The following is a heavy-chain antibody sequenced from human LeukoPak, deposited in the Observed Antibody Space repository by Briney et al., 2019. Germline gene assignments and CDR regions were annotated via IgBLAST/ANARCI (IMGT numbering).Heavy chain of an antibody. D-gene: IGHD4-17*01. V-gene: IGHV3-48*03. CDR3: ARGQLRAHDY. CDR1: GFTFSSYE. Sequence: GGSLRLSCAASGFTFSSYEMNWVRQAPGKGLEWVSYMSSGGGTIYYADFVKGRFTISRDNAKNSLYLQMISLRAEDTAVYYCARGQLRAHDYWGQGTTVTVSS. J-gene: IGHJ4*03. CDR2: MSSGGGTI.